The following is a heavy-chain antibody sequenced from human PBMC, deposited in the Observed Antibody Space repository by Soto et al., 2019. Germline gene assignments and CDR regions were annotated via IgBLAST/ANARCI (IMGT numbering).Heavy chain of an antibody. V-gene: IGHV4-31*03. CDR2: MYYTGDT. D-gene: IGHD2-21*01. J-gene: IGHJ4*02. Sequence: QVRLQESGPGLVRPSQTLSLTCTVSGGSISGGGHYWGWIRQPPGKGLEWIGFMYYTGDTYYNPSLKSRLSISVDTSMNQFSLELTSVTAADTAVYYCASSDPYYFFDYWGLGTLVTVSS. CDR3: ASSDPYYFFDY. CDR1: GGSISGGGHY.